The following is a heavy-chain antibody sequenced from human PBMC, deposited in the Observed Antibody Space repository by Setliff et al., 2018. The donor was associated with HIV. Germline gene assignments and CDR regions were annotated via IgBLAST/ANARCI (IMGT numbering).Heavy chain of an antibody. J-gene: IGHJ4*02. CDR1: GGTFSSYA. D-gene: IGHD6-13*01. CDR3: AMKESSWNIY. Sequence: SVKVSCKASGGTFSSYAISWVRQAPGQGLEWMGGIIPILGIAIYAQRFQGRVTMTEDTSTDTAYMELSSLRSEDTAVYYCAMKESSWNIYWGQGTLVTVSS. CDR2: IIPILGIA. V-gene: IGHV1-69*10.